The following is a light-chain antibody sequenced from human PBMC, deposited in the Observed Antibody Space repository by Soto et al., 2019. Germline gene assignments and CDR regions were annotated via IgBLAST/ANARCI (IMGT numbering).Light chain of an antibody. CDR3: QQHNQWPIT. CDR1: QSAGNF. V-gene: IGKV3D-15*01. CDR2: YIS. J-gene: IGKJ5*01. Sequence: EIVRTQSPATLSVSPGDTASLSCRASQSAGNFLAWYQQKPGQAPRLLIYYISTRATGIPARFSGSGSGTEFTLTINSLQSEDSAVYYCQQHNQWPITFGQGTRLEIK.